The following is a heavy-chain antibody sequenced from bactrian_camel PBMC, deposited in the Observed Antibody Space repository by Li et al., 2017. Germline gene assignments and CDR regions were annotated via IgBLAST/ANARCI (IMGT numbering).Heavy chain of an antibody. CDR2: IEKDGKT. Sequence: HVQLVESGGGSVQAGESLRLSCAATVHTNRHFCLGWFRQTPGKEREGVATIEKDGKTTYAESVRGRFTISRGNVPNTVHLQMNSLKPEDTAMYYCAATVPPGSQWYWHQPSLREADFTYWGRGTQVTVS. D-gene: IGHD2*01. CDR1: VHTNRHFC. J-gene: IGHJ6*01. V-gene: IGHV3S56*01. CDR3: AATVPPGSQWYWHQPSLREADFTY.